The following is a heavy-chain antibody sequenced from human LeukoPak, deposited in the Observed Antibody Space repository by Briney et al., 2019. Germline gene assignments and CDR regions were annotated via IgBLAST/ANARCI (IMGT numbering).Heavy chain of an antibody. D-gene: IGHD4-11*01. V-gene: IGHV3-30*02. CDR2: IWYGGSNK. CDR3: AKAGSYSNYVDY. J-gene: IGHJ4*02. Sequence: GGSLRLSCAASGFAFSTYGMHWVRQAPGKGLEWVAVIWYGGSNKYYADSVKGRFTISRDNSKNTLYLQMNSLRAEDTAVYYCAKAGSYSNYVDYWGQGTLVTVSS. CDR1: GFAFSTYG.